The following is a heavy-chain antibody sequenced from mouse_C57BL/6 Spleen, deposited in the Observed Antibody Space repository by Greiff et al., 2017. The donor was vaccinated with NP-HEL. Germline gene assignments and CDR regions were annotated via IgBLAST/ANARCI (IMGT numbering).Heavy chain of an antibody. CDR3: ARRGSSRYWYFDV. CDR2: INPNNGGT. J-gene: IGHJ1*03. CDR1: GYTFTDYN. Sequence: EVQLQQSGPELVKPGASAKIPCKASGYTFTDYNMDWVKQSHGKSLEWIGDINPNNGGTIYNQKFKGKATLTVDKSSSTAYMELRSLTSEDTAVYYCARRGSSRYWYFDVWGTGTTVTVSS. D-gene: IGHD1-1*01. V-gene: IGHV1-18*01.